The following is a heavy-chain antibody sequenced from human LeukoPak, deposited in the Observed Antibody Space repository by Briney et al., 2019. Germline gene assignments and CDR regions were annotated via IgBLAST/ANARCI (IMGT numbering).Heavy chain of an antibody. CDR3: ARVPPDYNDLHDALDL. V-gene: IGHV4-34*01. D-gene: IGHD4-17*01. CDR2: INHSGST. Sequence: SETLSLTCAVYGGSFSGYYWSWIRQPPGKGLEWIGEINHSGSTNYNPSLKSRVTISVDTSKNQFSLRLSSVTAADTAVYYCARVPPDYNDLHDALDLWGQGTVVTVSS. J-gene: IGHJ3*01. CDR1: GGSFSGYY.